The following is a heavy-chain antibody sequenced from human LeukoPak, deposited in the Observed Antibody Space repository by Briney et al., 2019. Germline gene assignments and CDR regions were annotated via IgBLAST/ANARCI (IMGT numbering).Heavy chain of an antibody. CDR1: GYGFTDYY. CDR3: ARGWQINSSGGVVDP. D-gene: IGHD6-6*01. V-gene: IGHV1-2*02. Sequence: ASVKVSCQASGYGFTDYYVHWIRQAPGQGLEWMGWINPSSGATIYAQKFQGRVTMTRDTFTTTAYMEINSLVSDDTAVYYCARGWQINSSGGVVDPWGQGTLVTVSS. J-gene: IGHJ5*02. CDR2: INPSSGAT.